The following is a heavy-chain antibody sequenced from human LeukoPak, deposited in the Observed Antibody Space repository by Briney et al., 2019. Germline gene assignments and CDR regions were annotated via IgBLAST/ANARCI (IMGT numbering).Heavy chain of an antibody. CDR1: GNSW. D-gene: IGHD2/OR15-2a*01. CDR3: VSFYETY. Sequence: GGSLRLSCAASGNSWMHWVRQAPGKGLVWVSHIKSDGSWTSYADSVKGRFTISKDNAKNTVYLQMNSLRAEDTAVCYCVSFYETYWGRGTLVTVSS. J-gene: IGHJ4*02. V-gene: IGHV3-74*01. CDR2: IKSDGSWT.